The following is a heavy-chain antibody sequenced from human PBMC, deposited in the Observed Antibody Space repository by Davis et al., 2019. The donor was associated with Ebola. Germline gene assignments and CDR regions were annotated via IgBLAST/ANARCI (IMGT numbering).Heavy chain of an antibody. V-gene: IGHV1-69*04. J-gene: IGHJ4*02. Sequence: SVKVSCKASGGTFSSYAISWVRQAPGQGLEWMGRIIPILGIANYAQKFQGRVTMTTDTSTSTAYMELRSLRSDDTAVYYCARDGIVVAALDYWGQGTLVTVSS. CDR2: IIPILGIA. CDR3: ARDGIVVAALDY. CDR1: GGTFSSYA. D-gene: IGHD3-22*01.